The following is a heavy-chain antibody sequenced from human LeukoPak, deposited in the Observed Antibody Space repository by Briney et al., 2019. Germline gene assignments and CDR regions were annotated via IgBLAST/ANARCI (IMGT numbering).Heavy chain of an antibody. Sequence: ASVKVSCKASGYTFTNYYMHWVRQAPGQGLEWMGLINPTGTSTNYAQKFRGRVTMTRDTSTTTVYMELSSLRSEDTAVYYCAREESGGYFDYWGQGTLVTASS. D-gene: IGHD2-8*02. CDR2: INPTGTST. CDR3: AREESGGYFDY. J-gene: IGHJ4*02. V-gene: IGHV1-46*01. CDR1: GYTFTNYY.